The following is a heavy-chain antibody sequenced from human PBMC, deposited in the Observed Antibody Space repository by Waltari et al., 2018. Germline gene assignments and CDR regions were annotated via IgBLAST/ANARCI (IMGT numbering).Heavy chain of an antibody. V-gene: IGHV4-38-2*01. Sequence: YYWGGVRQPPGKGLEWIGSIYHSWKAYYNPSLESRVTISVDPSSNQFSLKVRSVTAADTAVYYCARLDYGDNEPLDYWGQGTLVTVSS. CDR1: YY. CDR3: ARLDYGDNEPLDY. D-gene: IGHD4-17*01. J-gene: IGHJ4*02. CDR2: IYHSWKA.